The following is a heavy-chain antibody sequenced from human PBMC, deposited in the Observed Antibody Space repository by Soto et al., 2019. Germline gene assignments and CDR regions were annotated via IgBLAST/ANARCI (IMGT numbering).Heavy chain of an antibody. D-gene: IGHD6-19*01. CDR3: AKTYISGRGAFDV. CDR1: GFTFSSYI. J-gene: IGHJ3*01. V-gene: IGHV3-48*01. Sequence: EVKLVESGAGSVQPGGSLRLAGSASGFTFSSYIMNWVRQAPWKRLEWVSYISSGSSTIYYAYSVKGRFTISRDNAQNSLYLQMNSVRAEDTAVYYCAKTYISGRGAFDVWGQGTMVTVSS. CDR2: ISSGSSTI.